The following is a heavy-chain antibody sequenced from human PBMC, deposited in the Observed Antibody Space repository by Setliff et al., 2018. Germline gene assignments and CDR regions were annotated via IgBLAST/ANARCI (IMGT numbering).Heavy chain of an antibody. CDR1: GGSISRYH. J-gene: IGHJ4*02. D-gene: IGHD2-15*01. Sequence: PSETLSLTCTVSGGSISRYHWSWIRQHPGKGLEWIGYIQTSGTTNYNPSLKSRGTISIDTSKNQFSLKVNSVTAADTAIYYCARGLNSVSWTFAYWGQGSLVTVSS. CDR3: ARGLNSVSWTFAY. V-gene: IGHV4-4*08. CDR2: IQTSGTT.